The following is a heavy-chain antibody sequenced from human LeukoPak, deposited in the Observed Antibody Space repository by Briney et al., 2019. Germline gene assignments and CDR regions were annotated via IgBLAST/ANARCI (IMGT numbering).Heavy chain of an antibody. V-gene: IGHV4-4*07. Sequence: SETLSLTCTVSGGSISSYYWSWIRQPAGKGLEWIGRIYTSGSTNYNPSLKSRVTKSVDTSKNQFSLKLSSVTAADTAVYYCARGLIAAAGTTYYFDYWGQGTLVTVSS. CDR3: ARGLIAAAGTTYYFDY. D-gene: IGHD6-13*01. CDR2: IYTSGST. CDR1: GGSISSYY. J-gene: IGHJ4*02.